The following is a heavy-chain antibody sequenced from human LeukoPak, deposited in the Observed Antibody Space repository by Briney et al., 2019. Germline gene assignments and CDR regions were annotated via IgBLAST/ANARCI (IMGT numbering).Heavy chain of an antibody. V-gene: IGHV4-59*01. CDR2: ISNSGIT. Sequence: PSETLSLTCTVSGGSISTYYWNWIRQPPGKGLEWIGYISNSGITTYNPSLKSRVTISVDSSKSQFSLKLNSVTAADTAVYHCARSGGYSSSWSLWGQGTLVTVSS. CDR1: GGSISTYY. CDR3: ARSGGYSSSWSL. J-gene: IGHJ4*02. D-gene: IGHD6-13*01.